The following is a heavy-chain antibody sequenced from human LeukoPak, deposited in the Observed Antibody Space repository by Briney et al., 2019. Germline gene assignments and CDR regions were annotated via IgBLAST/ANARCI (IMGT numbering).Heavy chain of an antibody. J-gene: IGHJ4*02. CDR3: AREDGYSQADS. Sequence: SETLSLTCTVSGGSVNSGSYYWSWIRQPPGKGLEWIGYIYHTGSTYYNPSLKSRVTISLDTSKNQFSLILSSVTAADTAVYYCAREDGYSQADSWGQGILVTVSS. V-gene: IGHV4-61*01. D-gene: IGHD5-24*01. CDR1: GGSVNSGSYY. CDR2: IYHTGST.